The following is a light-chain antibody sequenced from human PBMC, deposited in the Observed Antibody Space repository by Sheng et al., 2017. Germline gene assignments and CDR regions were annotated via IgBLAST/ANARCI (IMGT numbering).Light chain of an antibody. V-gene: IGKV1-NL1*01. CDR3: QQYFSTPYT. J-gene: IGKJ2*01. CDR1: QGIAYS. Sequence: DIQMTQSPSSLSASVGDRVTFSCRASQGIAYSLAWYHQKPGKAPKLLLYGASKLESGVPSRFSGSGSGTDYTLTISSLQPEDFAIYYCQQYFSTPYTFGQGTEAWRSN. CDR2: GAS.